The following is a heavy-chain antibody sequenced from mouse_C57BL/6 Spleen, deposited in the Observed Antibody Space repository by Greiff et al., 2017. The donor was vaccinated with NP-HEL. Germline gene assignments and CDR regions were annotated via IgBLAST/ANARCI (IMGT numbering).Heavy chain of an antibody. D-gene: IGHD2-4*01. CDR3: ARKGVYYDYDWFAY. V-gene: IGHV1-50*01. CDR2: IDPSDSYT. CDR1: GYTFTSYW. Sequence: VQLQQSGAELVKPGASVKLSCKASGYTFTSYWMQWVKQRPGQGLEWIGEIDPSDSYTNYNQKFKGKATLTVDTSSSTAYMQLSSLTSEDAAVYCCARKGVYYDYDWFAYWGQGTLVTVSA. J-gene: IGHJ3*01.